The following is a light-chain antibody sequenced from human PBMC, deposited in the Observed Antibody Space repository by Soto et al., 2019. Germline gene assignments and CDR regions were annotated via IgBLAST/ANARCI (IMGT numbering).Light chain of an antibody. Sequence: QSALTQPASVSGSPGQSITISCTGTSSDVGGYNYVSWYQQHPGKAPKHMIYEVSNRPSEVSNRFSGSKSDNTASLTISGLQAEDEGNYYCSSYTSGSTLVVFGGGTKLTVL. V-gene: IGLV2-14*01. CDR3: SSYTSGSTLVV. CDR1: SSDVGGYNY. CDR2: EVS. J-gene: IGLJ2*01.